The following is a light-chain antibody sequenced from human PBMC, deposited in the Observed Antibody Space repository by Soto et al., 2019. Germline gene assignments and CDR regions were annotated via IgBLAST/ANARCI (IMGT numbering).Light chain of an antibody. V-gene: IGKV3-15*01. CDR1: PRVGGS. CDR3: QQYNNWPRYT. CDR2: SAS. J-gene: IGKJ2*01. Sequence: HPQGPLLLFPGERPPLPARPPPRVGGSLAWYRQKPGRPPRLLIHSASTRATGIPARFSGSGSGTDFTLTISSLQSEDFAVYYCQQYNNWPRYTFGQGTRLEIK.